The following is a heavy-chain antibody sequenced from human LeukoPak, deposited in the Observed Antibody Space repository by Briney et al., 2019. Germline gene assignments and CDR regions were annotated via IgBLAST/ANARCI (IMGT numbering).Heavy chain of an antibody. Sequence: SETLSLTCTVSGGSISSGSSYWSWIRQPAGKGLEWIGRIDTTGSTNYNPSLKSRVTISVDTSKNQFSLKVSSVTATDTAVYYCARGLSSSWYWFDPWGQGALVTVSS. J-gene: IGHJ5*02. D-gene: IGHD6-13*01. CDR3: ARGLSSSWYWFDP. V-gene: IGHV4-61*02. CDR2: IDTTGST. CDR1: GGSISSGSSY.